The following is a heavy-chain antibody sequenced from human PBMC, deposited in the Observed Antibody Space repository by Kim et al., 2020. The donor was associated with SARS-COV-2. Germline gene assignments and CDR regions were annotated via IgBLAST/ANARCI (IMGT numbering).Heavy chain of an antibody. Sequence: GGSLRLSCAASGFTFSSHWMTWVRQAPGKGLEWVANIMQDGTEGFYLDSVKGRFTISRDNAKNSLYLQMNSLRAEDTAVYYCAKRHGTAGRTLDVWGQGT. CDR1: GFTFSSHW. D-gene: IGHD6-13*01. V-gene: IGHV3-7*01. J-gene: IGHJ6*02. CDR3: AKRHGTAGRTLDV. CDR2: IMQDGTEG.